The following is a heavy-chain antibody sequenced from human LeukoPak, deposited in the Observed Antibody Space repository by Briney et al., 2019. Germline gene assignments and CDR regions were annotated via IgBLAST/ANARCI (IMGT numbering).Heavy chain of an antibody. CDR2: IWYDGSNK. D-gene: IGHD5-12*01. J-gene: IGHJ4*02. Sequence: GGSLRLSCAASGFSFSSYAMFWVRQAPGKGLEWVAVIWYDGSNKYYADSVKGRFAISRDNSKNTLYLQMNSLRAEDTAVYYCARDSLDIVATLPDYWGQGTLVTVSS. CDR1: GFSFSSYA. V-gene: IGHV3-33*01. CDR3: ARDSLDIVATLPDY.